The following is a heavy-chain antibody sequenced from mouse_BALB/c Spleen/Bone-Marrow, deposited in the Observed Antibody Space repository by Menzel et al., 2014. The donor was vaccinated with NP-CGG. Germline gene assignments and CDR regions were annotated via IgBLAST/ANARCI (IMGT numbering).Heavy chain of an antibody. CDR3: TSGNYAY. CDR2: IYPSDSYT. D-gene: IGHD2-1*01. CDR1: GYTFTSYW. J-gene: IGHJ3*01. Sequence: VQLQQSGAELVRPGASVKLSCKASGYTFTSYWINWVKQRPGQGLEWIGNIYPSDSYTNYNQKFKDKATLTADKSSSTAYMQLSSPTSEDSAVYYCTSGNYAYWGQGTLVTVSA. V-gene: IGHV1-69*02.